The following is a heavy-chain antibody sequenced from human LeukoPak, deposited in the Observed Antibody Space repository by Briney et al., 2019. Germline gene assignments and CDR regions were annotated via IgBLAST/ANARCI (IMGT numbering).Heavy chain of an antibody. Sequence: AGGSLRLSCAASGFTFSSYSMNWVRQAPEKGLEWVSYISSSSSTIYYADSVKGRFTISRDNAKNSLYLQMNSLRAEDTAVYYCARDRCSSTSCGFDYWGQGTLVTVSS. D-gene: IGHD2-2*01. J-gene: IGHJ4*02. V-gene: IGHV3-48*01. CDR1: GFTFSSYS. CDR3: ARDRCSSTSCGFDY. CDR2: ISSSSSTI.